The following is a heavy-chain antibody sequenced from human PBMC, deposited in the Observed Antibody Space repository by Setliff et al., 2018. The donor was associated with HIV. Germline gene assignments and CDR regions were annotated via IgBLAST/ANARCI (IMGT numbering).Heavy chain of an antibody. CDR3: ARDLGYCSGGSCYWYY. V-gene: IGHV4-4*02. D-gene: IGHD2-15*01. Sequence: SETLSLTCAVSGASISTSNWWSWVRLPPGEGLEWIGEISHSGSTYYNPSLKSRVTISVDTSKNQFSLRLSSVTAADTAVYYCARDLGYCSGGSCYWYYWGQGTLVTVSS. CDR1: GASISTSNW. J-gene: IGHJ4*02. CDR2: ISHSGST.